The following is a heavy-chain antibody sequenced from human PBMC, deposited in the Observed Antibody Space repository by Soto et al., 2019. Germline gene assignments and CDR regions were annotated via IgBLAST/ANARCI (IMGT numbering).Heavy chain of an antibody. CDR2: ISYDGSNK. CDR1: GFTFSSYA. Sequence: GGSLRLSCAASGFTFSSYAMHWVRQAPGKGLEWVAVISYDGSNKYYADSVKGRLTISRDNSKNTLYLQMNSLRAEDTAVYYCARGLGTTVVTRVYWGQGTLVTVSS. D-gene: IGHD4-17*01. J-gene: IGHJ4*02. V-gene: IGHV3-30-3*01. CDR3: ARGLGTTVVTRVY.